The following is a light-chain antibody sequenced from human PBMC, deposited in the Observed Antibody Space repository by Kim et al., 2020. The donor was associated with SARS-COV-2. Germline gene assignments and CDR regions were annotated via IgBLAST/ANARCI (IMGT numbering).Light chain of an antibody. CDR2: RNN. J-gene: IGLJ3*02. Sequence: HTDTLTCTGNSNNVDYQGAAWLQQHQGHPPKLLSYRNNNRPSGISERFSASRSGNTASLTITGLQPEDEADYYCSAWDSSLSAWVLGGGTQLSVL. CDR1: SNNVDYQG. CDR3: SAWDSSLSAWV. V-gene: IGLV10-54*01.